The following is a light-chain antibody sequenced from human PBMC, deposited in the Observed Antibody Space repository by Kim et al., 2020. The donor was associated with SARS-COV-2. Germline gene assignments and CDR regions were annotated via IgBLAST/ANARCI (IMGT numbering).Light chain of an antibody. CDR1: QDISNH. CDR2: DAS. V-gene: IGKV1-33*01. J-gene: IGKJ1*01. CDR3: QKYHIKWT. Sequence: DIQITQSPSSLSASVGDRVTITCRASQDISNHLNWYQQKPGKAPTLLIYDASDLQTGVPSRFTGSGSGTYFTLTISGLQPEDIATYSCQKYHIKWTFGQGTKVDIK.